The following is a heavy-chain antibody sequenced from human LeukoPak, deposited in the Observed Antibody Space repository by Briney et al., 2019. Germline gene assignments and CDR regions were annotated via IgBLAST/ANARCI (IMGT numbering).Heavy chain of an antibody. V-gene: IGHV4-38-2*01. D-gene: IGHD4-17*01. J-gene: IGHJ4*02. Sequence: SETLSLTCAVSGYSISSGYYWGWIRQPPGKGLEWIGSIYHSGSTYYNPSLKSRVTVSVDTSKNQFSLKLSSVTAADTAVYYCASTVKAIGATPGYWGQGTLVTVSS. CDR2: IYHSGST. CDR1: GYSISSGYY. CDR3: ASTVKAIGATPGY.